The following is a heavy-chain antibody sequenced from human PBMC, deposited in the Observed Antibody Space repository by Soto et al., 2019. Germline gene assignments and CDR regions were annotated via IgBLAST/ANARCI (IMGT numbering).Heavy chain of an antibody. CDR3: ARDTVLTGMFDF. CDR1: GGSIGSYH. CDR2: VYYTGTT. J-gene: IGHJ4*02. V-gene: IGHV4-59*01. D-gene: IGHD4-17*01. Sequence: SETLSLTCTVSGGSIGSYHWSWVRQPPGKGLEWIASVYYTGTTNYNPSLGSRVTISIDAPGNRFSMEITSVTAADTAIYYCARDTVLTGMFDFWGQGTLVTVSS.